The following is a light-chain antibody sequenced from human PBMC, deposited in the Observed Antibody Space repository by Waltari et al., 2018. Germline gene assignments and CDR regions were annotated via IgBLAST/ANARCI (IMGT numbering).Light chain of an antibody. CDR3: QQYGSLPST. CDR1: RDSSSY. V-gene: IGKV1-33*01. Sequence: DIQMTQSPSSLSATVGDRLTITCQSSRDSSSYLNWYQHKPWRVPKLLIYGASNLETGVPSRFSGSGSGKDFVFTINNLHPEDVATYYCQQYGSLPSTFGGGTTVEIQ. CDR2: GAS. J-gene: IGKJ4*01.